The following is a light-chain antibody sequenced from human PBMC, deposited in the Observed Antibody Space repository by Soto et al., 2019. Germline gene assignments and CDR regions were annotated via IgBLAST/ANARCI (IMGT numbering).Light chain of an antibody. CDR1: SSDVGGYNY. CDR3: SSYTSSITYV. Sequence: QSALTQPASVSGSPGQSITISCTGASSDVGGYNYVSWYQQRPDEAPKLMIYDVNNRPSGVSNRFSGSTSGNTASLTISGLQAEDEADYYCSSYTSSITYVFGTGTQLTVL. V-gene: IGLV2-14*01. J-gene: IGLJ1*01. CDR2: DVN.